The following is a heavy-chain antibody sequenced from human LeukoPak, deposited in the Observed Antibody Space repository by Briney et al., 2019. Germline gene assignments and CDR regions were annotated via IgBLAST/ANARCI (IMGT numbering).Heavy chain of an antibody. CDR1: GYTFTGYY. CDR3: ARGWLLWFGELSNTYFDY. J-gene: IGHJ4*02. D-gene: IGHD3-10*01. V-gene: IGHV1-2*02. Sequence: ASVKVSCKASGYTFTGYYMHWVRQAPGQGLEWMGWINPNSGGTNYAQKFQGRVTMTRDTSISTAYMELSRLRSDETAVYYCARGWLLWFGELSNTYFDYWGQGTLVTVSS. CDR2: INPNSGGT.